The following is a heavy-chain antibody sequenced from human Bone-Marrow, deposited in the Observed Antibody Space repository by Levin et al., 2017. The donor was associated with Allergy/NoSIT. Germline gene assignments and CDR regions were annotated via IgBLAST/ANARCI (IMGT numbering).Heavy chain of an antibody. Sequence: GGSLRLSCAASGFTFSSYSMNWVRQAPGKGLEWVSYISSSRSTIYYADSVKGRFTISRDNAKNSLYLQMNSLRAEDTAVYYCARDYYDSAGSHDYWGQGTLVTVSS. CDR1: GFTFSSYS. D-gene: IGHD3-22*01. CDR2: ISSSRSTI. CDR3: ARDYYDSAGSHDY. V-gene: IGHV3-48*04. J-gene: IGHJ4*02.